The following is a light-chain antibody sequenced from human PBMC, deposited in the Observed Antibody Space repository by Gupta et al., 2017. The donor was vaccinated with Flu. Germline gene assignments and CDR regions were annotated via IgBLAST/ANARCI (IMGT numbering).Light chain of an antibody. CDR2: GKN. V-gene: IGLV3-19*01. Sequence: SSELTQDPAVSVALGQTVRINCQGDRLRSYYASWYQQKPGQAPVLVIYGKNNRPSGIPDRFSGSSSGNTASLTITGAQAEDEADYYCNSRDSSGNHLVFGTGTKVTVL. J-gene: IGLJ1*01. CDR1: RLRSYY. CDR3: NSRDSSGNHLV.